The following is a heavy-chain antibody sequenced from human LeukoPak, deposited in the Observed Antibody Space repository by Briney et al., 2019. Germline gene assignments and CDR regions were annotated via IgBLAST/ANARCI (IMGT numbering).Heavy chain of an antibody. V-gene: IGHV3-7*01. CDR1: GFTFSSFF. D-gene: IGHD6-6*01. J-gene: IGHJ5*02. Sequence: GGSLRLSCEASGFTFSSFFMNWVRQAPGKGLEWVANIKQDGSEKYYVDSVKGRFTISRDNAKNSLYLQMNSLRAEDTAVYYCARGVEYSSWDWFDPWGQGTLVTVSS. CDR2: IKQDGSEK. CDR3: ARGVEYSSWDWFDP.